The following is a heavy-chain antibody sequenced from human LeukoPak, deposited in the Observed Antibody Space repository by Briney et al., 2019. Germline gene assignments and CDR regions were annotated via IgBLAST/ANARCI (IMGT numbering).Heavy chain of an antibody. D-gene: IGHD3-3*01. CDR1: GGSISSSNW. V-gene: IGHV4-4*02. J-gene: IGHJ4*02. CDR3: ARYNYDFWSGYYI. CDR2: IYHSGST. Sequence: SETLSLTCAVSGGSISSSNWWSWVRQPPGKGLEWIGEIYHSGSTNYNPSLKSRVTISVDTSKNQFSLKLSSVTAADTAVYYCARYNYDFWSGYYIWGQGTLVTVSS.